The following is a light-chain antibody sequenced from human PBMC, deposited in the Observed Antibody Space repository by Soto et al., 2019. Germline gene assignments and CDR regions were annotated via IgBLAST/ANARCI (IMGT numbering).Light chain of an antibody. Sequence: EIVMTQSPATLSVCPGETASLSCRASQSAGNFLAWYQQKPGQAPRLLIYYISTRATGIPARFSGSGSGTEFTLTINSLQSEDSAVYYCQQHNQWPITFGQGTRLEIK. CDR1: QSAGNF. CDR3: QQHNQWPIT. V-gene: IGKV3D-15*01. J-gene: IGKJ5*01. CDR2: YIS.